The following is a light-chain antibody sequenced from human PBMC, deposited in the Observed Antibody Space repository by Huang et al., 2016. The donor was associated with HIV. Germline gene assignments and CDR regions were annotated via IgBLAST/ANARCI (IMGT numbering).Light chain of an antibody. Sequence: DIVMTQSPDSLAVSLGERATINCKSSQSLLYSSNNKNHLAWYQPKPGQPPKLLIYWASTRESGVPDRFSGSGSETDFTLTISSLQAEDVAVYYCHQYYATGTFGQGTKVEI. CDR3: HQYYATGT. CDR2: WAS. CDR1: QSLLYSSNNKNH. J-gene: IGKJ1*01. V-gene: IGKV4-1*01.